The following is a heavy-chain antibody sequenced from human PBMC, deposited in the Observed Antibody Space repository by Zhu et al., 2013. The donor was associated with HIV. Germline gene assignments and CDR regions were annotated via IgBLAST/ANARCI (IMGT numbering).Heavy chain of an antibody. CDR2: INPSGGST. D-gene: IGHD1-7*01. J-gene: IGHJ6*02. CDR3: ARGRRWELAGGMDV. Sequence: QVQLVQSGAEVKKPGASVKVSCKASGYTFSNSDINWVRQAPGHGLEWMGIINPSGGSTSYAQKFQGRVTMTRNTSISTAYMELSSLRSEDTAVYYCARGRRWELAGGMDVWGQGTTVTVSS. V-gene: IGHV1-46*01. CDR1: GYTFSNSD.